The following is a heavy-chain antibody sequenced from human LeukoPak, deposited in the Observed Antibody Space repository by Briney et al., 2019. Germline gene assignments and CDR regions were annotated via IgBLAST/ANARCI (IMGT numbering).Heavy chain of an antibody. CDR1: GFTFSSYW. V-gene: IGHV3-7*01. Sequence: GGSLRLSCAASGFTFSSYWMSWVRQAPGKGLEWVANIKQDGSEKYYLDSVKGRFTISRDNAKNSLYLQMNSLRAEDTAVYYCAREVGEYDSSGYYSGDYWGQGTLVTVSS. D-gene: IGHD3-22*01. CDR3: AREVGEYDSSGYYSGDY. CDR2: IKQDGSEK. J-gene: IGHJ4*02.